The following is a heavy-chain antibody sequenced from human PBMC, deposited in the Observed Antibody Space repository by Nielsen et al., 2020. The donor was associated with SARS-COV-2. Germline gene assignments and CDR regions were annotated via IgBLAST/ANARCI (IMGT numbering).Heavy chain of an antibody. Sequence: GESLKISCVASGFTFSSYAMSWVRQAPGKGLEWVSAISGSGGSTYYADSVKGRFTISRDNSKNTLYLQMNSLRAEDTAVYYCAGGYTSTWYYYRFDTWGQGTLVTVSS. D-gene: IGHD6-13*01. CDR1: GFTFSSYA. CDR2: ISGSGGST. CDR3: AGGYTSTWYYYRFDT. J-gene: IGHJ4*02. V-gene: IGHV3-23*01.